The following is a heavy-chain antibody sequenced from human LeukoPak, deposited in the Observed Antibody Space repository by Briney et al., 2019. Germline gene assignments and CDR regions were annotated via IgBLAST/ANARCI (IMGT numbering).Heavy chain of an antibody. V-gene: IGHV3-23*01. J-gene: IGHJ4*02. Sequence: GGSLRLSCAASGFTLSTYAMNWVRQAPGKGLEWVSGISGSSASTYYADSVKGRFTISRDNSKNRLYVQMNSLRAEDTAVYYCAVGSYYFDYWGQGTLVTVSS. CDR2: ISGSSAST. D-gene: IGHD3-10*01. CDR1: GFTLSTYA. CDR3: AVGSYYFDY.